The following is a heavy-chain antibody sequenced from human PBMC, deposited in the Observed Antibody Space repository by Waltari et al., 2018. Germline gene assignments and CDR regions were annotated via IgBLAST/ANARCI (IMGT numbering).Heavy chain of an antibody. J-gene: IGHJ4*02. CDR3: ARRKGYCTSSTCPPVQGYFGY. D-gene: IGHD2-2*01. Sequence: QVQLVQSGAEVKKPGASVKIACKASGYMFTNYYMYWVRQAPGQGLEWMGWINPNSGGTNHAQKFQGRVTMTRDTSISTAYMELTRRRSDDTAVYFCARRKGYCTSSTCPPVQGYFGYWGQGTLVTVSS. V-gene: IGHV1-2*02. CDR2: INPNSGGT. CDR1: GYMFTNYY.